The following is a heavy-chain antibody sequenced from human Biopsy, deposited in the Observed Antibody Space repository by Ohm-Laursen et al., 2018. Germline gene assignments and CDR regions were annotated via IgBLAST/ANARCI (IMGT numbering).Heavy chain of an antibody. V-gene: IGHV4-59*12. CDR1: GGPIDSYY. CDR3: ASAGYNPDWNFDL. D-gene: IGHD5-24*01. CDR2: IYFTGRT. Sequence: SETLSLTCTVSGGPIDSYYWSWIRQPPGKALEWIGYIYFTGRTSYNPSLKSRVTMSVNTSKKQFSLRLSSVTAADTAVYYCASAGYNPDWNFDLWGRGTRVTCSS. J-gene: IGHJ2*01.